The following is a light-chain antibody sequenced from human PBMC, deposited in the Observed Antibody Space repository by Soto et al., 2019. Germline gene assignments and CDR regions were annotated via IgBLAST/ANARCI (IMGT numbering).Light chain of an antibody. V-gene: IGLV1-47*01. Sequence: QPVLTQSPSASGTPGQRVTMSCSGSSSNIGSNYVYWYQQLPGTAPKLLIYRNNQRPSGVPDRFSGSKSGTSASLAISGLRSEDEADYYCAAWDDSLSGVVFGGGTQLTVL. CDR2: RNN. CDR3: AAWDDSLSGVV. J-gene: IGLJ2*01. CDR1: SSNIGSNY.